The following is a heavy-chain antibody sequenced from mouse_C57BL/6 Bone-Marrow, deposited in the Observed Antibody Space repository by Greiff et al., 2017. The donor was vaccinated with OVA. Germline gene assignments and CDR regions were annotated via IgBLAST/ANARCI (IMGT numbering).Heavy chain of an antibody. CDR2: IYPGSGYT. D-gene: IGHD2-3*01. V-gene: IGHV1-76*01. J-gene: IGHJ2*01. Sequence: VQLQQSGAELVRPGASVKLSCKASGYTFTDHYINWVKQRPGQGLEWIAQIYPGSGYTYYNEKFKGKATLTVEKSSNTAYMQISSLTSEDSAVYFCAREDGYFFEYWGQGTTLTVSS. CDR3: AREDGYFFEY. CDR1: GYTFTDHY.